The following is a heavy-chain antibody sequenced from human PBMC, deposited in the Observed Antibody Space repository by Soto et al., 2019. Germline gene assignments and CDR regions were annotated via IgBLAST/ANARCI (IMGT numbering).Heavy chain of an antibody. CDR2: IYWDDDK. J-gene: IGHJ6*02. CDR1: GFSLSTTGVG. V-gene: IGHV2-5*02. D-gene: IGHD2-21*02. CDR3: VQSRCGGDCLQSYSSHSYYGLDV. Sequence: QITLKESGPTLVKPTQTLTLTCSFSGFSLSTTGVGVGWIRQPPGKALEWLALIYWDDDKRYNPSLNSRLTLTKDTSKNQVVLEMTNADPVDTATYYCVQSRCGGDCLQSYSSHSYYGLDVWGQGTTVTVSS.